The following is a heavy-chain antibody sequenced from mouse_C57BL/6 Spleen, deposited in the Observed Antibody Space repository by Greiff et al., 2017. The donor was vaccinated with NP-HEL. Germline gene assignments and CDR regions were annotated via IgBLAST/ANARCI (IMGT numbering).Heavy chain of an antibody. CDR2: IYPGSGST. Sequence: QVQLQQPGAELVKPGASVKMSCKASGYTFTSYWITWVKQRPGQGLEWIGDIYPGSGSTNYNEKFKSKATLTVDTSSSTAYMQLSSLTSEDSAVYYCAREKNGNYLGFAYWGQGTLVTVSA. CDR1: GYTFTSYW. J-gene: IGHJ3*01. D-gene: IGHD2-1*01. V-gene: IGHV1-55*01. CDR3: AREKNGNYLGFAY.